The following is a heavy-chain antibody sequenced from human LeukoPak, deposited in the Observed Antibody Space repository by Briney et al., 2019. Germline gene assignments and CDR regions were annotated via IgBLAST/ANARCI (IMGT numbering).Heavy chain of an antibody. Sequence: SETLSLTCAVSGYSISSGYDWGWIRQPPGKGLEWIGSIYHSGSTYYNPSLKSRVTISVDTSKNQFSLKLSSVTAADTAVYYCARGVPPDDAFDIWGQGTMVTVSS. CDR1: GYSISSGYD. CDR3: ARGVPPDDAFDI. D-gene: IGHD3-10*01. CDR2: IYHSGST. V-gene: IGHV4-38-2*01. J-gene: IGHJ3*02.